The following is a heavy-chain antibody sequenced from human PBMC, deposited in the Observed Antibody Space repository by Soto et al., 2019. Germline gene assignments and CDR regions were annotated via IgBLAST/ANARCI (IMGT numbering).Heavy chain of an antibody. J-gene: IGHJ4*02. V-gene: IGHV4-31*03. CDR2: TYYRGNT. CDR1: GGSISRGGYY. Sequence: PSETLSLTCTVSGGSISRGGYYWSWIRQNPEKGLEWIGYTYYRGNTYYKPSLKSRSSMSVDTSKNQFSLKLTSVTAADTAVYYCVGGGDYFDSWGQGTLVTVSS. CDR3: VGGGDYFDS. D-gene: IGHD3-10*01.